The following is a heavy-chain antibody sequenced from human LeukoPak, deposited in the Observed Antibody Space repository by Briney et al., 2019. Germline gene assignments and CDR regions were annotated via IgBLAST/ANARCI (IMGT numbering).Heavy chain of an antibody. CDR2: MSAYNGNT. CDR1: GYTFTSYG. D-gene: IGHD3-3*01. J-gene: IGHJ5*02. V-gene: IGHV1-18*01. CDR3: ARVGENYDFWSGYSYNWFDP. Sequence: ASVKVSCKASGYTFTSYGISWVRQAPGQRLECMGWMSAYNGNTNYAQKLQGRVTMTTDTSTSTAYMELRSLGSDYTAVYYCARVGENYDFWSGYSYNWFDPWGQGTLVTVSS.